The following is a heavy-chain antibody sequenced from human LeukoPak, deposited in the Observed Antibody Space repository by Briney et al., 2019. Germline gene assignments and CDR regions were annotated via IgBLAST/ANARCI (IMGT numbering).Heavy chain of an antibody. Sequence: SVKVSCKASGGTFSSYAISWVRQAPGQGLEWMGGIIPIFGTANYAQKFQGRVTITADKSTSTAYMELSSLRSEDTAVYYCARVGGYYADYYYYYMDVWGKGTTVTVSS. J-gene: IGHJ6*03. CDR1: GGTFSSYA. V-gene: IGHV1-69*06. CDR3: ARVGGYYADYYYYYMDV. CDR2: IIPIFGTA. D-gene: IGHD3-16*01.